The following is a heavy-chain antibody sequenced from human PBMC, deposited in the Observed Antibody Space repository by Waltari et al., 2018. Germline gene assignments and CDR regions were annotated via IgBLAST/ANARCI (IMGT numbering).Heavy chain of an antibody. CDR3: ARGKGQDPYCGGDCYSRPFDY. V-gene: IGHV1-69*01. CDR1: GGTFSSYA. D-gene: IGHD2-21*02. J-gene: IGHJ4*02. Sequence: QVQLVQSGAEVKKPGSSVTVSCKASGGTFSSYAISWVRQAPGQGLEWMGGIIPIFGTANYAQKFQGRVTITADESTSTAYMELSSLRSEDTAVYYCARGKGQDPYCGGDCYSRPFDYWGQGTLVTVSS. CDR2: IIPIFGTA.